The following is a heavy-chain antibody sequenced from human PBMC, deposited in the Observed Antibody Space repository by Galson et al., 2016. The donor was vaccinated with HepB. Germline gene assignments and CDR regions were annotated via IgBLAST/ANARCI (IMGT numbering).Heavy chain of an antibody. V-gene: IGHV3-23*01. CDR3: AKEATYRGEGYNVDY. J-gene: IGHJ4*02. CDR1: GITFSNYA. CDR2: IGGSDTGT. Sequence: SLRLSCAASGITFSNYAMHWVRQAPGEGLEWVSGIGGSDTGTYYADSVRGRFTISRDNSKNTLYLQINSLRAEDTAVYYCAKEATYRGEGYNVDYWGQGTLVTVSS. D-gene: IGHD5-24*01.